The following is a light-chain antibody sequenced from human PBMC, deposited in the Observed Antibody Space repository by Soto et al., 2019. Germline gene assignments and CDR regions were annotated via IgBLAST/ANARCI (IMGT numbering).Light chain of an antibody. J-gene: IGLJ1*01. CDR2: EVS. CDR3: SSYRSSSTSYV. Sequence: QSALSQPASVSGSPGQSITISCTGTRSDVGGYNYVSWYQQHPGKAPELMIYEVSNRPSGVSNRFSGSKSGNTASLTISGLQAEDEADYYCSSYRSSSTSYVFGTGTKVTVL. CDR1: RSDVGGYNY. V-gene: IGLV2-14*01.